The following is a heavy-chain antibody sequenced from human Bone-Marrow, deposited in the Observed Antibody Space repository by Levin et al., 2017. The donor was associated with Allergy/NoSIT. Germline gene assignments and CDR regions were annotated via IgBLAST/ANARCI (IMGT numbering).Heavy chain of an antibody. V-gene: IGHV4-59*08. Sequence: SQTLSLTCTVSGDSITSYYWSWIRQPPGKGLEWIGYMYHSGSAEYNPSLKSRATISVDTSKNQFSLRLSSVTAADTAVYYWARRIAVGGGHIDYWGQGTLVTVSS. D-gene: IGHD6-19*01. CDR3: ARRIAVGGGHIDY. CDR2: MYHSGSA. J-gene: IGHJ4*02. CDR1: GDSITSYY.